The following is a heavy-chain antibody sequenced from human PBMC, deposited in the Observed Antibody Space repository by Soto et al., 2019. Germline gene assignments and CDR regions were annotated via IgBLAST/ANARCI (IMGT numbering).Heavy chain of an antibody. CDR1: GYTFTSYA. D-gene: IGHD6-13*01. V-gene: IGHV1-3*01. CDR3: ALEQQLEPDAENYYYYYGMDV. J-gene: IGHJ6*02. Sequence: ASVKVSCKASGYTFTSYAMHWVRQAPGQRLEWMGWINAGNGNTKYSQKFQGRVTITRDTSASTAYMELSSLRSEDTAVYYCALEQQLEPDAENYYYYYGMDVWGQGTTVTVSS. CDR2: INAGNGNT.